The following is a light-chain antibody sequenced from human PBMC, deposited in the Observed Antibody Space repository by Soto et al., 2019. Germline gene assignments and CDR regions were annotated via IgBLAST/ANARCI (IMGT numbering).Light chain of an antibody. CDR1: SSDVGAYNY. CDR3: CSYAGSYTVL. V-gene: IGLV2-11*01. CDR2: DVN. Sequence: QSALTQPRSVSGSPGQSVTISCTGTSSDVGAYNYVSWYQQHPGKAPQLIIYDVNQRPSGVPDRFSGSKSGNTASLTISGLQAEDEADYYCCSYAGSYTVLFGGGTKLTVL. J-gene: IGLJ2*01.